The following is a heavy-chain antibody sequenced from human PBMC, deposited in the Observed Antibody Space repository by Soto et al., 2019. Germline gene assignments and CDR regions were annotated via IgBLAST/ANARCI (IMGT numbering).Heavy chain of an antibody. CDR1: GSTLTELS. CDR3: ATHEVTSTYYYYYYMDV. D-gene: IGHD2-21*02. V-gene: IGHV1-24*01. Sequence: ASVKVSCKVSGSTLTELSMHWVRQAPGKGLEWMGGFDPEDGETIYAQKFQGRVTMTEDTSTDTAYMELSSLRSEDTAVYYCATHEVTSTYYYYYYMDVWGKGTTVTVSS. CDR2: FDPEDGET. J-gene: IGHJ6*03.